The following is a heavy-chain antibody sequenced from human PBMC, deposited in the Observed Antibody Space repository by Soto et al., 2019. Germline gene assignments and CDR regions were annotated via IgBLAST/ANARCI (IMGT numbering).Heavy chain of an antibody. Sequence: LRLSCAASGFTFSSYSMNWVRQAPGKGLEWVSSISSSSSYIYYADSVKGRFTISRDNAKNSLYLQMNSLRAEDTAVYYCARVVAPHYYYGMDVWGQGTTVTVSS. V-gene: IGHV3-21*01. J-gene: IGHJ6*02. CDR3: ARVVAPHYYYGMDV. CDR1: GFTFSSYS. CDR2: ISSSSSYI. D-gene: IGHD2-15*01.